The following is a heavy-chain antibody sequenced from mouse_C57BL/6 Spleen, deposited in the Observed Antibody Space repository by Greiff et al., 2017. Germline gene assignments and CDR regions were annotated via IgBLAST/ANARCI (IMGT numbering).Heavy chain of an antibody. CDR2: ILPGSGST. J-gene: IGHJ4*01. Sequence: VQLQQSGAELMKPGASVKLSCKATGYTFTGYWIEWVKQRPGHGLEWIGEILPGSGSTNYNEKFKGKATFTAATSSNTAYMQLSSLTTEDSAIYYCARGFIYDGYYGYAMDYWGQGTSVTVSS. CDR3: ARGFIYDGYYGYAMDY. V-gene: IGHV1-9*01. CDR1: GYTFTGYW. D-gene: IGHD2-3*01.